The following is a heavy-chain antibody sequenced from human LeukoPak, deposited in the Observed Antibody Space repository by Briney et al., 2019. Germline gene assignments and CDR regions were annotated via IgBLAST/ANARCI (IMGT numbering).Heavy chain of an antibody. CDR1: GFTFSSYA. CDR2: LSGSGGST. J-gene: IGHJ6*04. V-gene: IGHV3-23*01. CDR3: AKPPGYYYYYGMDV. Sequence: PGGSLRLSCAASGFTFSSYAMSWVRQAPGKGLEWVSALSGSGGSTYYADSVKGRFTISRDNSKNTLYLQMNSLRAEDTAVYYCAKPPGYYYYYGMDVWGERTTVTVSS.